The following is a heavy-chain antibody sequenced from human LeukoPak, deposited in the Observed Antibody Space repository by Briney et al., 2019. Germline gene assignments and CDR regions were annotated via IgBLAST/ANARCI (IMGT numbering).Heavy chain of an antibody. CDR3: GSTNYNPSLKSRVTISVDTSKNQFSLKLSSVTAADTAVYYCARARHNWNDFPPFLPFDY. V-gene: IGHV4-59*01. CDR1: GGSISSYY. D-gene: IGHD3-10*01. CDR2: IYYCGST. Sequence: SETLSLTCTVSGGSISSYYWSWIRQPPGKGLEWIGYIYYCGSTNYNPSLKSRVTISVDTSKNQFSLKLSSVTAADTAVYYCGSTNYNPSLKSRVTISVDTSKNQFSLKLSSVTAADTAVYYCARARHNWNDFPPFLPFDYWGQGTLVTVSS. J-gene: IGHJ4*02.